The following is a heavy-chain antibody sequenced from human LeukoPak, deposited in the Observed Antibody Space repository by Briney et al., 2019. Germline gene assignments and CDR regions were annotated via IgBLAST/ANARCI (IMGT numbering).Heavy chain of an antibody. V-gene: IGHV4-59*08. Sequence: PSETLSLICAVSGGSINSHYWGWIRQPPGKGLQWIGDIYYAGKNNYNPSLKSRVTISLDTSKDHLSLNLTSVLAADTAIYYCVRRDTDWNYFDYWGQGILVTVSS. CDR2: IYYAGKN. CDR1: GGSINSHY. J-gene: IGHJ4*02. CDR3: VRRDTDWNYFDY. D-gene: IGHD3-9*01.